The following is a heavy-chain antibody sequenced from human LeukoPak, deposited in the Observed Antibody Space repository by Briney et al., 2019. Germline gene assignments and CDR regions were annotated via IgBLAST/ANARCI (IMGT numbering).Heavy chain of an antibody. Sequence: KGLEWVSVIYSGGSTYYADSVKGRFTISRDNSKNTLYLQMNSLRAEDTAVYYCASRYSSSWYDAFDIWGQGTMVTVSS. D-gene: IGHD6-13*01. J-gene: IGHJ3*02. V-gene: IGHV3-53*01. CDR2: IYSGGST. CDR3: ASRYSSSWYDAFDI.